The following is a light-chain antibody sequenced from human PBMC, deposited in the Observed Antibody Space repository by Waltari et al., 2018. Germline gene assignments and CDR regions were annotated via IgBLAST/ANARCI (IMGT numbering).Light chain of an antibody. CDR1: QDIANY. CDR2: LAS. V-gene: IGKV1-33*01. CDR3: QHYDNLLLT. Sequence: DIQMTQSPSSLSASVGDRVTISCQASQDIANYLNWYQQKPGKAPKLLIYLASNLETGVPSRFSGSGSGAYFTFTSSSLQPEDIATYYCQHYDNLLLTFGGGTKVEIK. J-gene: IGKJ4*01.